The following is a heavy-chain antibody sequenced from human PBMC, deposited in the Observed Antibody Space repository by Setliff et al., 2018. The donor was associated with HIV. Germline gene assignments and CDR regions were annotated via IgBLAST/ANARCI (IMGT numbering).Heavy chain of an antibody. CDR3: AREKGFGGATGWFDP. CDR1: GGSISGYY. J-gene: IGHJ5*02. Sequence: SETLSLTCTVSGGSISGYYWTWIRQPAGKGLEWIGRIYSSGRTNYNSSLKSRVTMSVDTSKNQFSLKLRSVTAADTAVYYCAREKGFGGATGWFDPWGLGTPVTVSS. CDR2: IYSSGRT. D-gene: IGHD2-15*01. V-gene: IGHV4-4*07.